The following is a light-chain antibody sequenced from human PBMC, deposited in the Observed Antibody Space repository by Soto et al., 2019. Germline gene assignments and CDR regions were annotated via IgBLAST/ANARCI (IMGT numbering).Light chain of an antibody. Sequence: DIQTTQSPSSLSASVGDRVTLTCQASQDIGNYLNWYQQRPGKAPKLLILDASSLDTGVPSRFSGSGSGTDFTLTISSLHPEDFATYYCQESFSTLWGTCGQGGKVDIK. CDR3: QESFSTLWGT. CDR2: DAS. V-gene: IGKV1-39*01. CDR1: QDIGNY. J-gene: IGKJ1*01.